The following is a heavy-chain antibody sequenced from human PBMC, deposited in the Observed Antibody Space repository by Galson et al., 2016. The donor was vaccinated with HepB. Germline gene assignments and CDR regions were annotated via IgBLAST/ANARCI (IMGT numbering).Heavy chain of an antibody. CDR1: GYSFTDSY. D-gene: IGHD2-21*02. J-gene: IGHJ5*02. CDR2: INPESGAT. Sequence: SVKVSCKASGYSFTDSYLHWLRQAPGQGLEWLGWINPESGATKYAPKFEARVTISRDTSINTPYMELSSLRSDDTAGYDCARAFQGDFECFDTWGQGTLITVTS. CDR3: ARAFQGDFECFDT. V-gene: IGHV1-2*02.